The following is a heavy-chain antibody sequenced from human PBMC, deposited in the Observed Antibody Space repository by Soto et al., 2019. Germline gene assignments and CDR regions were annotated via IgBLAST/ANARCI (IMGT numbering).Heavy chain of an antibody. Sequence: PGESLKISCKGSGYSFTSYWIGWVRQMPGKGLEWMGIIYPGDSDTRYSPSFQGQVTISADKSISTAYLQWSSLKASDTAMYYCALTLKSGHYYYGMDVWGQGTTVTVSS. V-gene: IGHV5-51*01. CDR1: GYSFTSYW. D-gene: IGHD2-8*01. CDR2: IYPGDSDT. CDR3: ALTLKSGHYYYGMDV. J-gene: IGHJ6*02.